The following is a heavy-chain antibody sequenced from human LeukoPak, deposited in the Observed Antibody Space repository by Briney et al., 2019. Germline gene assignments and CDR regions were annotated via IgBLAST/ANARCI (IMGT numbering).Heavy chain of an antibody. CDR3: ASNLAYCGGDCYVYYYYGMDV. J-gene: IGHJ6*02. CDR2: IYSGGST. CDR1: GFTVSSNY. V-gene: IGHV3-53*01. D-gene: IGHD2-21*02. Sequence: PGGSLRLSCAASGFTVSSNYMSWVRQAPGKGLEWVSVIYSGGSTYYADSVKGRFTISRDNSKNTLYLQMNSLRAEDTAVYYCASNLAYCGGDCYVYYYYGMDVWGQGTTVTVSS.